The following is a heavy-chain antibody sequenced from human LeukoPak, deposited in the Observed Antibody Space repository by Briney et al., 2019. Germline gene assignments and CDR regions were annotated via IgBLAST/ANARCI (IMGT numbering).Heavy chain of an antibody. V-gene: IGHV1-46*01. D-gene: IGHD3-22*01. CDR1: EYTFTGYY. CDR3: ARGGHYYDSSGYFDY. Sequence: ASVKVSCKASEYTFTGYYMHWVRQAPGQGLEWMGIINPSGGSTSYAQKFQDRLTVTRDTSTSTVYMELSSLRSEDTAVYYCARGGHYYDSSGYFDYWGQGTLVTVSS. CDR2: INPSGGST. J-gene: IGHJ4*02.